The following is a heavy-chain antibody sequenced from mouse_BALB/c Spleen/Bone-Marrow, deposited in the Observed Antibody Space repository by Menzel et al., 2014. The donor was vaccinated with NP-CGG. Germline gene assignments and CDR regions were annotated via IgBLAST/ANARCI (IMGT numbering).Heavy chain of an antibody. V-gene: IGHV2-9*02. J-gene: IGHJ4*01. D-gene: IGHD2-13*01. CDR2: IWAGGST. CDR1: GFSLTHYG. Sequence: VKLVESGPGLVAPSQSLSITCTVSGFSLTHYGVHWVRQPPGKGLEWLGVIWAGGSTNYISAFMSRLSISKDNSKSQVFLKIHSLQTDHTAMYFCARVGDSDYAMDYWGQGTSVTVSS. CDR3: ARVGDSDYAMDY.